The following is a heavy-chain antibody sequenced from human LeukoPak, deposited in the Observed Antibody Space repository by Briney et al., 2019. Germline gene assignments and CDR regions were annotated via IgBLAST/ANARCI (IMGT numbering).Heavy chain of an antibody. CDR3: ARDRGGKGVQLDNWFDP. J-gene: IGHJ5*02. Sequence: SETLSLTCTVSGGSLSSTSYYWGWIRQPPVKGLEWIGSIYFSGSTYYNPSLKSRVTISVDTSKNQFSLKLSSVTAADTAVYYCARDRGGKGVQLDNWFDPWGQGTLVTVSS. CDR2: IYFSGST. V-gene: IGHV4-39*07. D-gene: IGHD1-1*01. CDR1: GGSLSSTSYY.